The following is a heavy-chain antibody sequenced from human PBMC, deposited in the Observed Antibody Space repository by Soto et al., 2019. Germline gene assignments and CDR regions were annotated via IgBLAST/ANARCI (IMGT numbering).Heavy chain of an antibody. CDR3: ARGGIPDFFDY. J-gene: IGHJ4*02. Sequence: LSLTCTVYGESFSGHYWSWIRQPPGKGLEWIGEINHGGTTHHNPSLKSRVFISVDTSKNQVSLKLSSVTATDTAIYYCARGGIPDFFDYWGQGTLVTVS. V-gene: IGHV4-34*01. CDR1: GESFSGHY. CDR2: INHGGTT.